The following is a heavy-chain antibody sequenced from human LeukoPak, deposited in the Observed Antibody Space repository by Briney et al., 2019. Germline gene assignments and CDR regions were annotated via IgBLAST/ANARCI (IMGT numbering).Heavy chain of an antibody. D-gene: IGHD6-6*01. Sequence: SETLSLTCTVSGGSISSGGYYWSWIRQPPGKGLEWIGYIYHSGSTYYNPSLKSRVTISVDRSKNQFSLKLSSVTAADTAVYYCARDGLAARPIDYWGQGTLVTVSS. J-gene: IGHJ4*02. CDR1: GGSISSGGYY. V-gene: IGHV4-30-2*01. CDR2: IYHSGST. CDR3: ARDGLAARPIDY.